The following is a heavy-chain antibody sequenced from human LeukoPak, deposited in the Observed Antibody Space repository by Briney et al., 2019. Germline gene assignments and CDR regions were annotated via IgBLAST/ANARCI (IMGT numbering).Heavy chain of an antibody. J-gene: IGHJ4*02. D-gene: IGHD1-26*01. CDR1: GYTFTSYG. CDR3: ARVRDLEWELLPEFDY. V-gene: IGHV1-18*01. CDR2: ISAYNGNT. Sequence: ASVKVSCKASGYTFTSYGISWVRQDPGQGLEWMGWISAYNGNTNYAQKLQGRVTMTTDTSTSTAYMELRSLRSDDTAVYYCARVRDLEWELLPEFDYWGQGTLVTVSS.